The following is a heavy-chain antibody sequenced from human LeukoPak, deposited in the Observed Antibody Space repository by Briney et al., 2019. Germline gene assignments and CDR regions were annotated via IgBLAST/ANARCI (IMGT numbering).Heavy chain of an antibody. CDR2: IGIGSGNT. CDR3: RLAPYYYDSSGYLGDY. Sequence: SVKVSCKASGCTFTSSAVQWVRQARGQRLEWIGWIGIGSGNTNYAQKFQERVTITRDMSTSTAYKELSSLRSEDTAVYYCRLAPYYYDSSGYLGDYWGQGTLVTLSS. J-gene: IGHJ4*02. D-gene: IGHD3-22*01. CDR1: GCTFTSSA. V-gene: IGHV1-58*01.